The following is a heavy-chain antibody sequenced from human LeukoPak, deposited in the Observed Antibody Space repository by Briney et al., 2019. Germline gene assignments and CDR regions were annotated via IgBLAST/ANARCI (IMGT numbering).Heavy chain of an antibody. Sequence: GGSLRLSCAASGFTFSSYWMTWVRQAPGKGLEWVANIKPDGSGKYYVDSVKGRFIISRDNAKNSLNLQMNSLRTEDTAVYYCARDGGRNNDYWGQGTLVTVSS. V-gene: IGHV3-7*01. CDR2: IKPDGSGK. D-gene: IGHD3-3*01. J-gene: IGHJ4*02. CDR1: GFTFSSYW. CDR3: ARDGGRNNDY.